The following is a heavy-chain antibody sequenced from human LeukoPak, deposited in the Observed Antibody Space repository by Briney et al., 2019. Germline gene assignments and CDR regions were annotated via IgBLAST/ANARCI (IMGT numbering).Heavy chain of an antibody. Sequence: GGSLRLSCAASGFTFSSYGMHWVRQAPGKGLEGVAVISYDGSNKYYADSVKGRFTISRDNSKNTLYLQMNSLRAEDTAVYYCAKDLEGYSSGWAAFDIWGQGTMVTVSS. CDR2: ISYDGSNK. CDR3: AKDLEGYSSGWAAFDI. J-gene: IGHJ3*02. CDR1: GFTFSSYG. V-gene: IGHV3-30*18. D-gene: IGHD6-19*01.